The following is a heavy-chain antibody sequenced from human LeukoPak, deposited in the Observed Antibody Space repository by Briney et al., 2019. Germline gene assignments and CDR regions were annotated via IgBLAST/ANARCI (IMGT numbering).Heavy chain of an antibody. CDR1: GGSISSYY. J-gene: IGHJ4*02. CDR3: AREGYDILTGYYMGYFDY. Sequence: SETLSLTCTVSGGSISSYYWSWIRQPAGKGPEWIGRIYTSGSTNYNPSLESRVTMSVDTSKNQFSLKLSSVTAADTAVYYCAREGYDILTGYYMGYFDYWGQGTLVTVSS. V-gene: IGHV4-4*07. CDR2: IYTSGST. D-gene: IGHD3-9*01.